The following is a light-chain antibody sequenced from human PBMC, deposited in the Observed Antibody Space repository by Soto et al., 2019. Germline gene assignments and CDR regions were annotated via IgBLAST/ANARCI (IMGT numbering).Light chain of an antibody. CDR1: SCNIGSNN. J-gene: IGLJ2*01. Sequence: QAVVTQPPSASGTPGQRVTISCSGSSCNIGSNNVNCYQQHPGTAPKLLMFSNNQRPSGVPDRFSGSKSGTSASLALSGLQSEDEADYYCASWDDSLNGVVFGGGTKLTVL. CDR2: SNN. CDR3: ASWDDSLNGVV. V-gene: IGLV1-44*01.